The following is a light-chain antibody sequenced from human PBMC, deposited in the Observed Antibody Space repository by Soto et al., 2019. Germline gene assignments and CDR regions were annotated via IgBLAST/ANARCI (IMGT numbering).Light chain of an antibody. CDR3: QQYTDWPIT. J-gene: IGKJ5*01. CDR1: ETIRGL. CDR2: AAS. V-gene: IGKV3-15*01. Sequence: EIVLTQSPATLSLSPGERATLSCRASETIRGLLAWYQQRPGQPPRLLIYAASTRATAVPDRFSGSGSGTDFTLTITSLQSDDFAVYFCQQYTDWPITFGQGTRLEIK.